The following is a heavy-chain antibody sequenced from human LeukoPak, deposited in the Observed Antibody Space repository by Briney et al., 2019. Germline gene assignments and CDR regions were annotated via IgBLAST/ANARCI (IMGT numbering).Heavy chain of an antibody. V-gene: IGHV3-74*01. CDR2: INSDGSSR. CDR1: GFTFSNYW. CDR3: TRGGSEFTYYSAMDV. D-gene: IGHD3-10*01. Sequence: GGSLRLSCAASGFTFSNYWMHWVRLVPGKGLVWVSRINSDGSSRHYADSVKGRFTISRDNAKHTLYLQMNSLRGDDTAVYYCTRGGSEFTYYSAMDVWGQGTTVTVSS. J-gene: IGHJ6*02.